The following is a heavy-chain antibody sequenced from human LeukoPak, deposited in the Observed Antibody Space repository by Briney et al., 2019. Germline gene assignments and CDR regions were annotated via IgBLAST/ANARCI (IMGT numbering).Heavy chain of an antibody. CDR2: INPNSGGT. J-gene: IGHJ5*02. V-gene: IGHV1-2*02. CDR3: ARGVGGYCSSTSCYWDWFDL. D-gene: IGHD2-2*01. Sequence: ASVKVSCKASGYTFTGYYMHWVRQAPGQGLEWMGWINPNSGGTNYAQKFQGRVTMTRDTSISTAYMELSRLRSDDTAVHYCARGVGGYCSSTSCYWDWFDLWGQGTLVTVSS. CDR1: GYTFTGYY.